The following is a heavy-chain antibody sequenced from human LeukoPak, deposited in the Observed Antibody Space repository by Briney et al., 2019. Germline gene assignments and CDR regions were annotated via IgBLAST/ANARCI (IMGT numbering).Heavy chain of an antibody. D-gene: IGHD3-10*01. CDR3: AKDGPMGRGVIPSYFDY. Sequence: GGSLRLSCAASGFTFSSYAMSWVRQAPGKGLEWVSAISGSGGSTYYADSVKGRFTISRDNSKNTLYLQMNSLRAEDTAVYYCAKDGPMGRGVIPSYFDYWGQGTLVTVSS. J-gene: IGHJ4*02. V-gene: IGHV3-23*01. CDR1: GFTFSSYA. CDR2: ISGSGGST.